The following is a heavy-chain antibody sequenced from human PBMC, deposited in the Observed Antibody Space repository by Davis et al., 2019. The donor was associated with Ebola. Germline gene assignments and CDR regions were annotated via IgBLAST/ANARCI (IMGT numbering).Heavy chain of an antibody. CDR1: GFTFRSYW. D-gene: IGHD2-21*01. V-gene: IGHV3-74*01. J-gene: IGHJ4*02. CDR2: VNSDGR. CDR3: ARGLWPSAFDY. Sequence: GGSLRLSCAASGFTFRSYWMHWVRQAPGKGLVWVAHVNSDGRTYADSLKGRFTISRDNAKNTVFLQMNSLRAEDTALYYCARGLWPSAFDYWGQGTLVTVSS.